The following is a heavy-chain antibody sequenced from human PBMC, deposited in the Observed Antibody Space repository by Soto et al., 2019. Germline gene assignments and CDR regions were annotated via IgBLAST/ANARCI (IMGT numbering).Heavy chain of an antibody. CDR2: VTHSGST. CDR3: ARGHIPVYGPVPDYFDS. D-gene: IGHD2-21*01. Sequence: QVHLQQWGAGLLKPSETLSLTCGVYGGSLRGSYWSXIRXXPGKALEWLGKVTHSGSTTFNPSLKSRVSVSVDTSDNQFSLKLTSVTAADTAVYYCARGHIPVYGPVPDYFDSWGQGTLVTVSS. V-gene: IGHV4-34*02. CDR1: GGSLRGSY. J-gene: IGHJ4*02.